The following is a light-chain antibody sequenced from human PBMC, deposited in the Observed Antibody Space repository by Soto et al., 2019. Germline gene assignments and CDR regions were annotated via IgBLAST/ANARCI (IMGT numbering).Light chain of an antibody. CDR3: QQTLSFPPT. CDR1: QAIASW. J-gene: IGKJ1*01. V-gene: IGKV1-12*01. Sequence: DIQMTPSPSSVSASVGDRVTITCRASQAIASWLAWYQQKPGEAPKLLIFTGSLLHSGVPPRFSGSGSGTDFTLTISSLQPEDFATYYCQQTLSFPPTFGQGTKV. CDR2: TGS.